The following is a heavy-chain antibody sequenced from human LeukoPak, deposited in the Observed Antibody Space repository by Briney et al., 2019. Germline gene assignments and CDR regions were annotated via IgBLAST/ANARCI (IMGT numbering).Heavy chain of an antibody. Sequence: PSETLSLTCTVSGGSISSSTYSWGWIRQPPGKGLEWIGIVSYSGSTHYNPSLKSRLYISVDTSKNQFSLKLSSVTAADTAVYYCASGRYYYDSSGYYSFDYWGQGTLVTVSS. V-gene: IGHV4-39*01. CDR2: VSYSGST. J-gene: IGHJ4*02. D-gene: IGHD3-22*01. CDR3: ASGRYYYDSSGYYSFDY. CDR1: GGSISSSTYS.